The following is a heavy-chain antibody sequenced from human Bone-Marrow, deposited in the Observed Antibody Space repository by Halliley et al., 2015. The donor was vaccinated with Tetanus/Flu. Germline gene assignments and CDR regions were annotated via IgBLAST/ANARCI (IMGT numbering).Heavy chain of an antibody. V-gene: IGHV4-31*02. J-gene: IGHJ4*02. CDR3: AGTSGQRTSWFPFDS. CDR2: SHADGTT. Sequence: GYSHADGTTFYNPSLKGRVTISTDTSENQLYLRVTSMTVADMAVYYCAGTSGQRTSWFPFDSWGQGTLVSVSS. D-gene: IGHD2-2*01.